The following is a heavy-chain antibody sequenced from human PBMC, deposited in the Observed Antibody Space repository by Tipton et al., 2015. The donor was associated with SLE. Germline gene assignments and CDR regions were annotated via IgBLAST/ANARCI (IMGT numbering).Heavy chain of an antibody. V-gene: IGHV1-46*01. Sequence: QSGAEVKKPGASVKVSCKASGYTFTSYYMHWVRQAPGQGLEWMGIINPSGGSTSYAQKFQGRVTMTRDTSTSTVYMELSSLRSEEPAVYYCARGAGLITSFGNSSSSSYMDVGGKGPRVPAPS. CDR2: INPSGGST. J-gene: IGHJ6*03. CDR3: ARGAGLITSFGNSSSSSYMDV. D-gene: IGHD3-16*01. CDR1: GYTFTSYY.